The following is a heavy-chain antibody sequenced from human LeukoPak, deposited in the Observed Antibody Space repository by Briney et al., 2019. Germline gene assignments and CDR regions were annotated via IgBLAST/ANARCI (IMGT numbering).Heavy chain of an antibody. V-gene: IGHV4-59*12. Sequence: SETLSLTCTVSGGSISSYYWSWIRQSPGKGLEWIGYIHYSGSTNYNPSLKSRVTISVDTSKNQFSLRLNSVTAADTAVYYCARGGGSGNDYYYYMDVWGKGTTVTVSS. CDR1: GGSISSYY. CDR3: ARGGGSGNDYYYYMDV. J-gene: IGHJ6*03. D-gene: IGHD3-10*01. CDR2: IHYSGST.